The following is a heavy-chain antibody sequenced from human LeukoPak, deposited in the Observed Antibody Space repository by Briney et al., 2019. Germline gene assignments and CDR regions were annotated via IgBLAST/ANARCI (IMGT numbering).Heavy chain of an antibody. D-gene: IGHD2-2*01. CDR2: IYYSGST. CDR1: GGSISSGDYY. J-gene: IGHJ5*02. Sequence: SETLSLTCTVSGGSISSGDYYCSWIRQPPGKGLEWIGYIYYSGSTYYNPSLKSRVTISVDTSKNQFSLKLSSVTAADTAVYYSAREGGIGYCSSTSCRENWFDPWGQGTLVTVSS. CDR3: AREGGIGYCSSTSCRENWFDP. V-gene: IGHV4-30-4*01.